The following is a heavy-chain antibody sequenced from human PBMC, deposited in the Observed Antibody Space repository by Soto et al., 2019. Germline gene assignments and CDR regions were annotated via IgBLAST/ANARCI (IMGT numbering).Heavy chain of an antibody. CDR3: ARDPERLKFGDIDF. D-gene: IGHD3-16*01. CDR2: ISHDEYYI. V-gene: IGHV3-30*19. J-gene: IGHJ4*02. Sequence: QVHLVESGGGVVQPGTSLRLSCATSGFVFSAYVMHWVRQAPGKGLEWVAMISHDEYYIYYADSVKGRFTISRDNSKETLYLQRSNLETEETAMYYCARDPERLKFGDIDFWGQGTLVTVSS. CDR1: GFVFSAYV.